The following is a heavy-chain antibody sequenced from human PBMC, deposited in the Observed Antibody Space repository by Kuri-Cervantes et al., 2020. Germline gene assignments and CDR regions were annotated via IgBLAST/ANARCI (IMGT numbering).Heavy chain of an antibody. V-gene: IGHV1-45*02. CDR2: ITPFNGNT. J-gene: IGHJ4*02. CDR1: GYTFTYRY. Sequence: SVKVSCKASGYTFTYRYLHWVRQAPGQALEWMGWITPFNGNTNYAQKFQDRVTITRDRSMSTAYMELGSLRSDDTAVYYCAREGQQLDYWGQGTLGHRLL. CDR3: AREGQQLDY. D-gene: IGHD6-13*01.